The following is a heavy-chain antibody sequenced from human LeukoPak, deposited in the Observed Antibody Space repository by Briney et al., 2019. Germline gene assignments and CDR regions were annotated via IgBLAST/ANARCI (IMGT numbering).Heavy chain of an antibody. J-gene: IGHJ4*02. Sequence: PSETLSLTCTVSGGSISSGGYYWSWIRQHPGKGLEWIGYIYYSGSTYYNPSLKSRVTISVDTSKNQFSLKLSSVTAADTAVYYCAIAGGGGQQLVDYWGQGTLVTVSS. V-gene: IGHV4-31*03. CDR2: IYYSGST. CDR3: AIAGGGGQQLVDY. D-gene: IGHD6-13*01. CDR1: GGSISSGGYY.